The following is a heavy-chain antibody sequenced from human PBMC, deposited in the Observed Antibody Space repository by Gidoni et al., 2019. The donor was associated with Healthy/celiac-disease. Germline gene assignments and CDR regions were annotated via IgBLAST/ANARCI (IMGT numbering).Heavy chain of an antibody. D-gene: IGHD4-4*01. J-gene: IGHJ5*02. CDR1: GFTFSSYA. V-gene: IGHV3-23*01. CDR3: AKDNSKSPHWFDP. Sequence: EVQLLESGGGLVQPGGSLRLSCAASGFTFSSYAMSWVRPAPGKGLEWVSAISGSGGSTYYADSVKGRFTISRDNSKNTLYLKMNSLRAEDTAVYYCAKDNSKSPHWFDPWGQGTLVTVSS. CDR2: ISGSGGST.